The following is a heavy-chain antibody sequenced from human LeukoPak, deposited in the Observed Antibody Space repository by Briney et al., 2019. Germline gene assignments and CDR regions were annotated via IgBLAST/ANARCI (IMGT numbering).Heavy chain of an antibody. V-gene: IGHV4-39*07. Sequence: TSETLSLTCTVSGGSISSSSYYWGWIRQPPGKGLEWIGSIYYSGSTYYNPSLKSRVTISVDTSKNQFSLKLSSVTAADTAVYYCASLLWFGDPSSPYFDYWGQGTLVTVSS. J-gene: IGHJ4*02. D-gene: IGHD3-10*01. CDR1: GGSISSSSYY. CDR3: ASLLWFGDPSSPYFDY. CDR2: IYYSGST.